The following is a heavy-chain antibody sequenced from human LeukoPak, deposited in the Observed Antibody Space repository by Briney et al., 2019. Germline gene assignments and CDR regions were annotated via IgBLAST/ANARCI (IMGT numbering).Heavy chain of an antibody. V-gene: IGHV4-39*01. CDR3: ARLDCSSTSCYTPIDY. CDR1: CGSISSSSYY. D-gene: IGHD2-2*02. J-gene: IGHJ4*02. Sequence: PSETLSLTCTVSCGSISSSSYYWGWIRQPPGKGLEWIGSIYYSGSTHYNPSLDSRATISVDTSKNQFSLKLSSVTAADTAVYYCARLDCSSTSCYTPIDYWGQGTLVTVSS. CDR2: IYYSGST.